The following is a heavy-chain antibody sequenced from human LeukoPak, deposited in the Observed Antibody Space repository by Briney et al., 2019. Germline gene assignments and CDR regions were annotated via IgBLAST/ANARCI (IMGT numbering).Heavy chain of an antibody. CDR2: INTNTGNT. Sequence: GASVKASCKASGYTFTSYAMNWVRQPHGQGLEWMGWINTNTGNTTYAQGFTGRFVFSLDTSVSTAYLQISSLKAEDTAVYYCARLLVGGSGTNWFDPWGQGTLVTVSS. CDR3: ARLLVGGSGTNWFDP. CDR1: GYTFTSYA. J-gene: IGHJ5*02. V-gene: IGHV7-4-1*02. D-gene: IGHD2-15*01.